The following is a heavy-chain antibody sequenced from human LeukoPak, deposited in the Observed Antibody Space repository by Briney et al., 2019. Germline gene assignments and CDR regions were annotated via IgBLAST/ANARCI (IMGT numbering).Heavy chain of an antibody. Sequence: ASVKVSCKASGGTFSSYAISWVRQAPGQGLEWMGGIIPIFGTTNYAQKFQDRVTINADESTSTAYMELSSLRSEDTAVYYCATVRYYDFWSGYRTFGYWGQGTLVTVSS. CDR1: GGTFSSYA. J-gene: IGHJ4*02. CDR2: IIPIFGTT. D-gene: IGHD3-3*01. V-gene: IGHV1-69*13. CDR3: ATVRYYDFWSGYRTFGY.